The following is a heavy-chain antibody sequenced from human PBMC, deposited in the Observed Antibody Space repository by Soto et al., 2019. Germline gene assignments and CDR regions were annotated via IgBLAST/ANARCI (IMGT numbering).Heavy chain of an antibody. D-gene: IGHD2-21*01. CDR2: IGAGGGGT. J-gene: IGHJ4*02. CDR3: VKDAPGGGWLSDY. Sequence: GWSLRLSCASSVFTFIIYAMSWVRQAPGMGLEWVSTIGAGGGGTSYADFVRGRFTISRDNSKNTLYLQMNSLRAEDTAVYYCVKDAPGGGWLSDYWGPGTLVTVSS. V-gene: IGHV3-23*01. CDR1: VFTFIIYA.